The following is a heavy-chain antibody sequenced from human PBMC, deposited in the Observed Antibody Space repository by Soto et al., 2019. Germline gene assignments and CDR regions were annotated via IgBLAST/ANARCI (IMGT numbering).Heavy chain of an antibody. J-gene: IGHJ4*02. CDR3: ARGATVTQYDY. V-gene: IGHV4-61*01. CDR1: GVSVSSGSFY. Sequence: SETLSLTCTVSGVSVSSGSFYWAWIRQPPGKGLEWIGFISYSGTTNYNPSLKSRVTISVDTSRSQISLKVSSLTAADSAVYYCARGATVTQYDYWGQGTLVTVSS. D-gene: IGHD4-17*01. CDR2: ISYSGTT.